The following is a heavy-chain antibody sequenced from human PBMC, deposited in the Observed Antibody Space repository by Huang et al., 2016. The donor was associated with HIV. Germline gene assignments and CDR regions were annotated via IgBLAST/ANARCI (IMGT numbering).Heavy chain of an antibody. D-gene: IGHD6-19*01. Sequence: QVQLVESGGGVVQPGRSLRLSCAASGFTFSGYGMYWVRQAPGKGLEWVAVIWYDGSNKYYADSVKGRFTISRDNSKNTLYLQMNSLKTEDTAVYYCALKGDSSGWEYFRHWGQGTLVTVSS. CDR1: GFTFSGYG. V-gene: IGHV3-33*08. J-gene: IGHJ1*01. CDR2: IWYDGSNK. CDR3: ALKGDSSGWEYFRH.